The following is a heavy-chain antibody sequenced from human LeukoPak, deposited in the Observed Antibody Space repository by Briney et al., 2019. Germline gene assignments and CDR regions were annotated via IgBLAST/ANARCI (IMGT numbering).Heavy chain of an antibody. CDR1: GFTFSSYA. J-gene: IGHJ4*02. CDR2: ISGSGGDT. V-gene: IGHV3-23*01. Sequence: PGGSLRLSCAASGFTFSSYAMSWVRQAPGKGLEWVSAISGSGGDTYYADSVKGRFTSSRDNSQNALYLQMNSLRAEDTAVYYCARYLSGTYYNGFDYWGQGTLVTVSS. CDR3: ARYLSGTYYNGFDY. D-gene: IGHD3-10*01.